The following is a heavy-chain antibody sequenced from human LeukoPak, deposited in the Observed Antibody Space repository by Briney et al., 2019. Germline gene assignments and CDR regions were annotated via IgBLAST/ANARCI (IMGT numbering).Heavy chain of an antibody. CDR3: ARDTPLCYFDY. Sequence: GGSLRLSCAAAGFTFSSYGMHWIRQAPGKGLEWVAFIRNDGSIIYNADSVKGRFTISRDNSKNTLYLQMNSLRADDTAVYYCARDTPLCYFDYWGQGTLVTVSS. J-gene: IGHJ4*02. CDR2: IRNDGSII. CDR1: GFTFSSYG. V-gene: IGHV3-30*02. D-gene: IGHD3-16*01.